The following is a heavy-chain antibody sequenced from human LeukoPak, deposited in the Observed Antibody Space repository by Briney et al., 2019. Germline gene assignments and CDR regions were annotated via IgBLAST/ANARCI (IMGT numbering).Heavy chain of an antibody. Sequence: PGRSLRLSCAASGFTFSSYGMHWVRQAPGKGLEWVAVISYDGSNKYYADSVKGRFTISRDNSKNTLYLQMNSLRAEDTAVYYCAKGRLRGAYFDYWGQGTLVTVSS. CDR3: AKGRLRGAYFDY. J-gene: IGHJ4*02. CDR1: GFTFSSYG. V-gene: IGHV3-30*18. D-gene: IGHD5-12*01. CDR2: ISYDGSNK.